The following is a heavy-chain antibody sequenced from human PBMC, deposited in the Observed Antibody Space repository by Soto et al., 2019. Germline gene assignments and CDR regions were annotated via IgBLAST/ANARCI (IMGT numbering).Heavy chain of an antibody. CDR1: GFTFNNFA. J-gene: IGHJ4*02. CDR2: ISYDGGDK. Sequence: GGSLRLSCAASGFTFNNFAMHWVRQAPCKGLEWVAVISYDGGDKYYADSVKGRFTISRDNSKNTLYLQMNGLRAEDTAVYYCARDLSTGAADYYFDYWGQGALVTVSS. CDR3: ARDLSTGAADYYFDY. V-gene: IGHV3-30*03. D-gene: IGHD6-13*01.